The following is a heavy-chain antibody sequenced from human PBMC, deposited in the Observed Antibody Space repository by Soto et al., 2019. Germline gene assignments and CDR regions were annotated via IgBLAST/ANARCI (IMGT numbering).Heavy chain of an antibody. CDR1: GGPFSGYY. CDR2: NNDSGST. V-gene: IGHV4-34*01. CDR3: ARGESGIGVRGSTFDY. J-gene: IGHJ4*02. Sequence: QVQLQQWGAGLLKPSETLSLTCAVYGGPFSGYYWSWIRQPPGRGLEWIGENNDSGSTNYNPSLKGRVTISVDTSKNPFSLELSSVTAADTAVYYCARGESGIGVRGSTFDYWGQGTLVTVSS. D-gene: IGHD3-10*01.